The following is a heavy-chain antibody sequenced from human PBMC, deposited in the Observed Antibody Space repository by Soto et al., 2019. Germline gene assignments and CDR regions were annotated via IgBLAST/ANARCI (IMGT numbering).Heavy chain of an antibody. CDR2: ISGSGGTT. V-gene: IGHV3-23*01. D-gene: IGHD3-3*01. CDR1: GFTFDNYA. Sequence: GGSLRLSCVASGFTFDNYAMIWVRHAPGEGLEWVSAISGSGGTTYYSDSVKGRFTISRDNSKNTVYLQMNDLRVEDAAEYFCAKDSWAIFGVPAGEYYAMDVWGQGTTVTVSS. J-gene: IGHJ6*02. CDR3: AKDSWAIFGVPAGEYYAMDV.